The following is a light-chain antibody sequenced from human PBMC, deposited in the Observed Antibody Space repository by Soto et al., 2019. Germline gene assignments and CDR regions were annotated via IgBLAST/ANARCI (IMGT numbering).Light chain of an antibody. V-gene: IGLV2-14*01. CDR2: EVR. CDR3: SSDTTTSTLL. Sequence: QSALTQPASVSGSLGQSITISCTGSHRDIGAYNLVSWYQQYPDTAPKLIIYEVRIRPSGVSYRFTGSRSGNTASLTISALQADDESTFYCSSDTTTSTLLFGGGTKVTFL. CDR1: HRDIGAYNL. J-gene: IGLJ3*02.